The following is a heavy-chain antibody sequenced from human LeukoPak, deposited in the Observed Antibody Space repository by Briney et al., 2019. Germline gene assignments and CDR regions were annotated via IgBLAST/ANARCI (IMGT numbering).Heavy chain of an antibody. V-gene: IGHV3-66*02. D-gene: IGHD3-16*02. Sequence: GGSLRLSCAASGFTVSSTYMSWVRQAPGKGLEWVSVIESGGRTYYADSGKGRFAISRDNSKNTVYLQMNSLRFEDTAIYYCAKTVWGSYRTLGDHWGQGTLVTVSS. CDR1: GFTVSSTY. CDR3: AKTVWGSYRTLGDH. J-gene: IGHJ5*02. CDR2: IESGGRT.